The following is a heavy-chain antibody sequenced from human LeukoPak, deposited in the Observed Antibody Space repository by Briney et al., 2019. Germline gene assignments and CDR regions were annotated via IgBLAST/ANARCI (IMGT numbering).Heavy chain of an antibody. CDR3: ARGGVATFRFSLRPLDH. J-gene: IGHJ4*02. CDR1: GFTFGSYE. V-gene: IGHV3-48*03. D-gene: IGHD5-12*01. Sequence: GGSLRLSCAASGFTFGSYEMNWVRHAPGKGLEWVSFISSSGSTIYYADSVKSRITIARDNAKDSLFLQMNTLRAADTAVYYCARGGVATFRFSLRPLDHWGQGTPGTVSS. CDR2: ISSSGSTI.